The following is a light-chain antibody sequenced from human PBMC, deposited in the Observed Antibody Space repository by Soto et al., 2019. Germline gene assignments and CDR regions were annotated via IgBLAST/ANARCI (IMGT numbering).Light chain of an antibody. CDR2: DVS. J-gene: IGLJ1*01. Sequence: QSVLTQPASVSAPLGQPSTISCTGTSSDVGAYNYVYWYQQHPGKAPKLIIYDVSNRPSGIPNRFSGSKSGNTASLTISGLQAEDAAYYYCNSYTWSSRYVFGTGTKVTVL. V-gene: IGLV2-14*03. CDR1: SSDVGAYNY. CDR3: NSYTWSSRYV.